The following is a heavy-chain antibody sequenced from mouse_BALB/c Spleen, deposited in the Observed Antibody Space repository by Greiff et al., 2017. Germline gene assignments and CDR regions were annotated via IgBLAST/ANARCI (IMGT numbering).Heavy chain of an antibody. D-gene: IGHD2-3*01. CDR1: GFTFSNYW. CDR2: IRLKSNNYAT. V-gene: IGHV6-6*02. J-gene: IGHJ3*01. CDR3: TPSMIWFAY. Sequence: EVKLQESGGGLVQPGGSMKLSCVASGFTFSNYWMNWVRQSPEKGLEWVAEIRLKSNNYATHYAESVKGRFTISRDDSKSSVYLQMNNLRAEDTGIYYCTPSMIWFAYWGQGTLVTVSA.